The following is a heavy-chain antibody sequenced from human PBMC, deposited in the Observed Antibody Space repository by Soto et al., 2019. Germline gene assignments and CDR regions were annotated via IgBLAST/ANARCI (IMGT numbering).Heavy chain of an antibody. CDR2: ISYDGSNK. Sequence: PGGSLRLSCAASGFTFSSYAMHWVRQAPGKGLEWVAVISYDGSNKYYADSVKGRFTISRDNSKNTLYLQMNSLRAEDTAVYYCAKGVKQYYYDSSGLDYWGQGTLVTVSS. CDR3: AKGVKQYYYDSSGLDY. V-gene: IGHV3-30-3*01. D-gene: IGHD3-22*01. CDR1: GFTFSSYA. J-gene: IGHJ4*02.